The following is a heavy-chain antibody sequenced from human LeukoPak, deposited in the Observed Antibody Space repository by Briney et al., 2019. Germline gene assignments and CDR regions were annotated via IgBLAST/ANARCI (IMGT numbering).Heavy chain of an antibody. Sequence: SETLSLTCTVSGYSISSGYYWGWIRQPPGKGLEWIGSIYHSGSTYYNPSLKSRVTISVDTSKNQFSLKLSSVTAADTAVYYCVRGRYSSGWYKDKNWFDPWGQGTLVTVSS. CDR3: VRGRYSSGWYKDKNWFDP. J-gene: IGHJ5*02. D-gene: IGHD6-19*01. CDR2: IYHSGST. V-gene: IGHV4-38-2*02. CDR1: GYSISSGYY.